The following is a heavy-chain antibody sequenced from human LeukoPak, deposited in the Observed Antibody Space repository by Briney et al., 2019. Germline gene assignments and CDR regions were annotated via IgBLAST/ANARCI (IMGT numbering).Heavy chain of an antibody. CDR3: ASSGWYNYYYYYGMDV. D-gene: IGHD6-19*01. Sequence: SQTLSLTCAISGDSVSSNSAAWNWIRQSPSRGLEWLRRTYYRSKWYNDYAVSVKSRITINPDTSKNQFSLQLNSVTPEDTAVYYCASSGWYNYYYYYGMDVWGQGTTVTVSS. J-gene: IGHJ6*02. V-gene: IGHV6-1*01. CDR2: TYYRSKWYN. CDR1: GDSVSSNSAA.